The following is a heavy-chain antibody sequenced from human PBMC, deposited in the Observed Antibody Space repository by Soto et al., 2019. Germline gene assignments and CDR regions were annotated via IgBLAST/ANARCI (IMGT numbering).Heavy chain of an antibody. Sequence: SVKVSCKASGGTFSSYTISWVRQAPGQGLEWMGRIIPILGIANYAQKFQGRVTITADKSTSTAYMELSSLRSEDTAVYYCAPEWYYYDSRGYYLGNSYWGQGTLDSVSS. J-gene: IGHJ4*02. D-gene: IGHD3-22*01. V-gene: IGHV1-69*02. CDR2: IIPILGIA. CDR3: APEWYYYDSRGYYLGNSY. CDR1: GGTFSSYT.